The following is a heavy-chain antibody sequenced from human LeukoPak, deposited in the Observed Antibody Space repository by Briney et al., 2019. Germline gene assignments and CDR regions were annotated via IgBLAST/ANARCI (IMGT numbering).Heavy chain of an antibody. V-gene: IGHV5-51*01. Sequence: GESLKISCKGSGYSFTRYWIGWLRQMPGKGLEWMGIIYPGDSDTRYSPSFQGQVTISADKSISTAYLQWSSMKASDTAMYYCARDGSGSRRGYYFDYWGQGTLVTVSS. CDR1: GYSFTRYW. CDR3: ARDGSGSRRGYYFDY. D-gene: IGHD6-25*01. CDR2: IYPGDSDT. J-gene: IGHJ4*02.